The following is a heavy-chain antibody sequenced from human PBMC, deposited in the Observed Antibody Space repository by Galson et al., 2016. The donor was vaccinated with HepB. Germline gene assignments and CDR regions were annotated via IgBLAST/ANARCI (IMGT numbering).Heavy chain of an antibody. CDR1: RLTFSSYG. Sequence: SLRLSCAVSRLTFSSYGMHWVRQAPGKGLEWVAVIWYDGSDKYYGDSVKGRFTISRDNSKKMLYLQMNSLRAEDTAVYYCARDPFDYWGQGTLVTVSS. V-gene: IGHV3-33*01. J-gene: IGHJ4*02. CDR3: ARDPFDY. CDR2: IWYDGSDK.